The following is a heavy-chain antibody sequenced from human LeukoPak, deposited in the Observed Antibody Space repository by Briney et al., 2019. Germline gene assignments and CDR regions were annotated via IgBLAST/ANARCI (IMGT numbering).Heavy chain of an antibody. CDR2: INHSGST. D-gene: IGHD3-22*01. CDR3: ARFKYYYDSSGYQLFDY. J-gene: IGHJ4*02. CDR1: GGSFSGYY. V-gene: IGHV4-34*01. Sequence: PSETLSLTCAVYGGSFSGYYWSWIRQPPGKGLEWIGEINHSGSTNYNPSPKSRVTISVDTSKNQFSLKLSSVTAADTAVYYCARFKYYYDSSGYQLFDYWGQGTLVTVSS.